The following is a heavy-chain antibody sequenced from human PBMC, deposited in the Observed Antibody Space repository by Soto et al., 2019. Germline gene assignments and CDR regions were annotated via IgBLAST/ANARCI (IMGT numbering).Heavy chain of an antibody. J-gene: IGHJ4*02. Sequence: TLSLTCAISGDSVASNNGVWNWIRQSPSRGLEWLGRTSYRSKWYNDYAVSVKSRITINPDTSKNQFSLQLNSLRSEDTALYYCAKDHDEDFGYDLDYFNYWGRGTLVTVSS. CDR1: GDSVASNNGV. CDR3: AKDHDEDFGYDLDYFNY. D-gene: IGHD5-12*01. CDR2: TSYRSKWYN. V-gene: IGHV6-1*01.